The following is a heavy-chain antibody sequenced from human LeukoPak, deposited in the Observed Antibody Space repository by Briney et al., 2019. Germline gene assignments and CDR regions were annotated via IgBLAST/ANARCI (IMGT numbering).Heavy chain of an antibody. CDR1: GFTFSTYW. Sequence: GGSLRLSCAASGFTFSTYWMSWVRQAPGKGLGWVANIKQHGSEKYYVDSVKGRFTISRDNAKKSLYLQMNSLRAEDTAVYYCARDSSSADAFDIWGQGTMVTVSS. CDR2: IKQHGSEK. CDR3: ARDSSSADAFDI. V-gene: IGHV3-7*01. J-gene: IGHJ3*02. D-gene: IGHD6-6*01.